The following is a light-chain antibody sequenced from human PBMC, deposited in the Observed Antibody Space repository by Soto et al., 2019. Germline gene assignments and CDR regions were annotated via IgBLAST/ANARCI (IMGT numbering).Light chain of an antibody. CDR1: QSISSY. CDR2: AAS. CDR3: QQSDSRRWT. Sequence: DIQMTQSPSSLSASVGDRVTITCRASQSISSYLNWYQQKPGKAPKLLIYAASSLQSGVPSRFSGSGSGTDFTLTITSLQPEDFATYYCQQSDSRRWTFGPGTKVDIK. V-gene: IGKV1-39*01. J-gene: IGKJ1*01.